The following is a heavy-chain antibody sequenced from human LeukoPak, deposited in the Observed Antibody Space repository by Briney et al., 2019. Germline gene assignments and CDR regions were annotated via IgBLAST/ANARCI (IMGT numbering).Heavy chain of an antibody. CDR1: GYTFTSYY. J-gene: IGHJ4*02. D-gene: IGHD3-10*01. V-gene: IGHV1-46*01. CDR3: ARGGSGMHYNPFDY. CDR2: INPSGGNT. Sequence: ASVKVSCKASGYTFTSYYIHWVREAPGQELEWMGIINPSGGNTNYAQKFQGRVTMTRDTSTSTLYMEMSSLRSEDTALYYCARGGSGMHYNPFDYWGQGTLVTVSS.